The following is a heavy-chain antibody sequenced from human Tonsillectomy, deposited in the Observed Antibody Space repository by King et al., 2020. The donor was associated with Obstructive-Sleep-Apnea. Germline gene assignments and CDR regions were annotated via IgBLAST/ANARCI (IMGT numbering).Heavy chain of an antibody. D-gene: IGHD6-13*01. Sequence: DVQLVESGGGLVQPGGSLRLSCAASGFTFSSYAMSWVRQAPGKGLEWVSGISSSGDSTYYADSVKGRFTISRDNSKNTLYLQVNSLRAEDTAVFYFAKDHRTSSWFYYGIDVWGQGTTVTVSS. J-gene: IGHJ6*02. V-gene: IGHV3-23*04. CDR1: GFTFSSYA. CDR3: AKDHRTSSWFYYGIDV. CDR2: ISSSGDST.